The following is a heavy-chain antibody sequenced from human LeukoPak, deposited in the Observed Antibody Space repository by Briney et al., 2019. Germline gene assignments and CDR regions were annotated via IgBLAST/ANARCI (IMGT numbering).Heavy chain of an antibody. CDR2: IYSGGST. Sequence: GGSLRLSCEVSGFTVSGDYMSWVRQAPGKGLEWVSVIYSGGSTYYADSVKGRFTISRDNSKNTLYLQMNSLRAEDTAVYYCARSSGTDSGWWYWFDPWGQGTLATVSS. D-gene: IGHD6-19*01. CDR3: ARSSGTDSGWWYWFDP. CDR1: GFTVSGDY. J-gene: IGHJ5*02. V-gene: IGHV3-53*01.